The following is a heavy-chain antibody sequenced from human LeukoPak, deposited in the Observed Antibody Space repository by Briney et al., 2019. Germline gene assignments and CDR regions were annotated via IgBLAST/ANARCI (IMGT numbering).Heavy chain of an antibody. D-gene: IGHD3-3*01. CDR2: INPNTGGT. V-gene: IGHV1-2*02. J-gene: IGHJ4*02. CDR3: ARDIRPRVESFDY. Sequence: ASVKVSCKASGYTFTDYHLHWVRQAPGQGLEWMGWINPNTGGTKYAQRFQGRVTTTRDTSINTAYMELRRLRSDDTAVYYCARDIRPRVESFDYWGQGTLVTVFS. CDR1: GYTFTDYH.